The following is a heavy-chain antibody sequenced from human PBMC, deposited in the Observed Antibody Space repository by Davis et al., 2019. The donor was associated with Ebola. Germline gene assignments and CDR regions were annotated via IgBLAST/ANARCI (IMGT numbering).Heavy chain of an antibody. CDR3: ARGLPSGWYSPLPYYFDY. CDR2: IKQDGSEK. Sequence: GESLKISCAASGFTFSSYGMHWVRQAPGKGLEWVANIKQDGSEKYYVDSVKGRFTISRDNAKNSLYLQMNSLRAEDTAAYYCARGLPSGWYSPLPYYFDYWGQGTLVTVSS. CDR1: GFTFSSYG. V-gene: IGHV3-7*01. D-gene: IGHD6-19*01. J-gene: IGHJ4*02.